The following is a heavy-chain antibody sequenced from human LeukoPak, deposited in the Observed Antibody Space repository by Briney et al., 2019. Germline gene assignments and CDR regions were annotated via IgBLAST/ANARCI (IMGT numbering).Heavy chain of an antibody. V-gene: IGHV3-48*01. J-gene: IGHJ2*01. CDR3: AKAVGSSVYWYFDL. Sequence: GGSLRLSCAASGFTFSSYSMNWVRQAPGKGLEWVSYISSSSSTTYYADSVKGRFTISRDNSKNTLYLQMNSLRAEDTAVYYCAKAVGSSVYWYFDLWGRGTLVTVSS. D-gene: IGHD4-23*01. CDR1: GFTFSSYS. CDR2: ISSSSSTT.